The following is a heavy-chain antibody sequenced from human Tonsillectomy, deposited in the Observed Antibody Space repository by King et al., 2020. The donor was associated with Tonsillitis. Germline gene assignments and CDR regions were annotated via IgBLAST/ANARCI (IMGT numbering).Heavy chain of an antibody. CDR1: GYSFSSYW. CDR3: ARVAHYYGTGSAPYGMDV. CDR2: IDPSDSYT. V-gene: IGHV5-10-1*03. Sequence: VQLVQSGAELKKPGESLRISCKGSGYSFSSYWITWVRQMPGKGLEWMGRIDPSDSYTKYSPSFQGHVTISADESISTAYLQWSSLKASDTAMYYCARVAHYYGTGSAPYGMDVWGQGTPVTVSS. J-gene: IGHJ6*02. D-gene: IGHD3-10*01.